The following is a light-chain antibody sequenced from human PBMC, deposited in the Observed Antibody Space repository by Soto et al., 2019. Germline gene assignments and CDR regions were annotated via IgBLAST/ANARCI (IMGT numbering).Light chain of an antibody. Sequence: EIVLTQSPGTLSLSAGDRATLSCRASQSVSSNYLAWYQQKPGQTPRLLIYGASSRATGIPDRFSGSGSGTDFTLTISRLEPGDFAVYYCQQSGSSPWTFGQGTKVEIK. J-gene: IGKJ1*01. V-gene: IGKV3-20*01. CDR2: GAS. CDR1: QSVSSNY. CDR3: QQSGSSPWT.